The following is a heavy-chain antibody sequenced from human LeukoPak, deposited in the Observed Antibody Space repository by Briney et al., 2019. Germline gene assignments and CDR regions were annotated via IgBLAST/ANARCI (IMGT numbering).Heavy chain of an antibody. CDR2: IKPNGGDA. J-gene: IGHJ5*02. D-gene: IGHD5/OR15-5a*01. Sequence: ASVKVSCKASGYRFTDYSIHWVRQAPGRGLECMGWIKPNGGDATYAQKFQGRVAMTRDTSINTAYMELSRLRYDDTAIYYCARGVAGVYSWFDPWGQGTLVTVSS. CDR3: ARGVAGVYSWFDP. V-gene: IGHV1-2*02. CDR1: GYRFTDYS.